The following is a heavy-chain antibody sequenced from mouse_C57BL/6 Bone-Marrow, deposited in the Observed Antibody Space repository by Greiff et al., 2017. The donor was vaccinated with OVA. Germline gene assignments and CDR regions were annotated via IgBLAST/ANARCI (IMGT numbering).Heavy chain of an antibody. CDR2: IWGDGST. CDR1: GFSLTSYG. V-gene: IGHV2-3*01. Sequence: VKLVESGPGLVAPSQSLSITCTVSGFSLTSYGVSWVRQPPGKGLEWLGEIWGDGSTNNHTALISRLSICKEHHTSQVLLKLISLQTYDTATYYCAKPVGSSPAWYAYRGQGTLVTVST. D-gene: IGHD1-1*01. CDR3: AKPVGSSPAWYAY. J-gene: IGHJ3*01.